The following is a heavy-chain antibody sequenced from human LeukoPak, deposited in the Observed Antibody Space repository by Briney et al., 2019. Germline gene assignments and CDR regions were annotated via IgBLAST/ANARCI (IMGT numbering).Heavy chain of an antibody. Sequence: PSETLSLTCTVSGGSINNYYWSWIRQPPGKGLEYIGYIYYSGDTNYNPSLKSRVTISVDTSKNQFSLKLYSVTAADTAVYYCAKQTGTSWFDPWGQGTLVTVSS. V-gene: IGHV4-59*01. CDR1: GGSINNYY. CDR3: AKQTGTSWFDP. J-gene: IGHJ5*02. CDR2: IYYSGDT. D-gene: IGHD1-7*01.